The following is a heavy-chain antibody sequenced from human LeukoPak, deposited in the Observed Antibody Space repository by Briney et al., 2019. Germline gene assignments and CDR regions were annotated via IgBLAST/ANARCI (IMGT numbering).Heavy chain of an antibody. CDR1: GFTFSSYG. CDR3: ARDRVANFFDY. D-gene: IGHD3-3*01. CDR2: IWYDGSNK. V-gene: IGHV3-33*01. J-gene: IGHJ4*02. Sequence: GRSLRLSCAASGFTFSSYGMHWVRQAPGKGLEWVAVIWYDGSNKYYADSVKGRFTISRDNSKNTLYLQMNSLRAEDTAVYYCARDRVANFFDYWGQGTLVTVSS.